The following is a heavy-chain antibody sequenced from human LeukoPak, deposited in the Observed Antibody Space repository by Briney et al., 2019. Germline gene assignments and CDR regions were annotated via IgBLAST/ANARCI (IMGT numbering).Heavy chain of an antibody. CDR3: ARVGIAARMWDYYYYMDV. CDR2: IYTSGST. V-gene: IGHV4-61*02. J-gene: IGHJ6*03. Sequence: PSETLSLTCTVSGGSISSGSYYWSWIRQPAGKGLEWIGRIYTSGSTNYNPSLKSRVTISVDTSKNQFSLKLSSVTAADTAVYYCARVGIAARMWDYYYYMDVWGKGTTVTVSS. D-gene: IGHD6-6*01. CDR1: GGSISSGSYY.